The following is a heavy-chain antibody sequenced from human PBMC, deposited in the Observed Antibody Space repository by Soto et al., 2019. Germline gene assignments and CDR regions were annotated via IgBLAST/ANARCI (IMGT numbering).Heavy chain of an antibody. CDR2: IDTYGSAT. D-gene: IGHD6-19*01. J-gene: IGHJ3*02. CDR1: GFILSGYW. V-gene: IGHV3-74*01. CDR3: VIVLKRIGWDNDVFDT. Sequence: PGGSLRLSCAASGFILSGYWMHWVRQAPGKGLVWVSRIDTYGSATKYADSVEGRFSISKDNAENTLYLQMNNLRADDTAVYYCVIVLKRIGWDNDVFDTWALGTMVTGSS.